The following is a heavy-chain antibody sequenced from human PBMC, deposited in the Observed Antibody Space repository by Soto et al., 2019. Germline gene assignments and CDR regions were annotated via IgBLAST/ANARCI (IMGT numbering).Heavy chain of an antibody. J-gene: IGHJ1*01. CDR1: GFTFRHYA. CDR3: AKGVPGIAVAGTGYFQH. V-gene: IGHV3-30*18. CDR2: MSYDGSNE. D-gene: IGHD6-19*01. Sequence: QPGGSLRISCAASGFTFRHYAMHLVRQAPGKGLEWVALMSYDGSNEYYADSVKGRFTISRDNSKNTLYLQMNSLRAEDTAVYYCAKGVPGIAVAGTGYFQHWGQGTLVTVSS.